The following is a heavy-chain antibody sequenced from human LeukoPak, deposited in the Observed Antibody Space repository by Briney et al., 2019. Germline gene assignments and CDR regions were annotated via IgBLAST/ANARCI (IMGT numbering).Heavy chain of an antibody. CDR1: GFTFSDYY. D-gene: IGHD5-18*01. CDR2: MSSSGSTI. Sequence: GGSLRLSCAASGFTFSDYYMSWIRQAPGKGLEWVSYMSSSGSTIYYADSVKGRFTISRDNAKNSLYLQMNSLRVEDTAVYYCARASGGYSYGPEGYFYYYYMDVWGKGTTVTVSS. J-gene: IGHJ6*03. V-gene: IGHV3-11*04. CDR3: ARASGGYSYGPEGYFYYYYMDV.